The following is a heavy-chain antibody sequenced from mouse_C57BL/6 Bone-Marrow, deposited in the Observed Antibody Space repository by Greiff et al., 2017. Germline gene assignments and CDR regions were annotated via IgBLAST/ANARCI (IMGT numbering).Heavy chain of an antibody. CDR1: GYTFTSYW. CDR3: ARWEHGNYWYFDV. CDR2: IDTSDSYT. V-gene: IGHV1-69*01. J-gene: IGHJ1*03. D-gene: IGHD2-1*01. Sequence: QVQLQQPGAELVMPGASVKLSCKASGYTFTSYWMHWVKQRPGQGLEWIGEIDTSDSYTNYNQKFKGKSTLTVEKSSSTAYMQLSSLTSEDSAVYYCARWEHGNYWYFDVWGTGTTVTVSA.